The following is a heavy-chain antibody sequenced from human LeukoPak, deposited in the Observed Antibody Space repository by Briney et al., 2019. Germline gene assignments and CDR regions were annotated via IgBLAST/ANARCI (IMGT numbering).Heavy chain of an antibody. CDR1: GGTFRSNS. D-gene: IGHD6-19*01. CDR2: ITPIFGTT. J-gene: IGHJ1*01. CDR3: TVGSGWGPEYFHH. Sequence: GASVKVSCKASGGTFRSNSISWVRQAPGQGLEWMGGITPIFGTTNYAQKLQDRATITAGKSTNTGYMELSSLRSEDTAVYYCTVGSGWGPEYFHHWGQGTLVIVSS. V-gene: IGHV1-69*06.